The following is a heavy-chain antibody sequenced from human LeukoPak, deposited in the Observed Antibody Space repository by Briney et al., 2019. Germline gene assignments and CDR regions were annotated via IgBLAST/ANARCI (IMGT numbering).Heavy chain of an antibody. Sequence: GGSLRLSCAASGFTFNSYTLNWVRQAPGKGLEWVASISSSGDYIYYADSMKGRFTISRDNAKNSLYLQMSSLRAEDTAVYYCARGTMVTVNFDYWGQGTLVTVSS. CDR1: GFTFNSYT. CDR2: ISSSGDYI. CDR3: ARGTMVTVNFDY. D-gene: IGHD4-11*01. J-gene: IGHJ4*02. V-gene: IGHV3-21*01.